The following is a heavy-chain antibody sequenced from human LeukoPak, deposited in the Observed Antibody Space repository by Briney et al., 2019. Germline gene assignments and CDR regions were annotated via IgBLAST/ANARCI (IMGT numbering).Heavy chain of an antibody. J-gene: IGHJ4*02. CDR3: ATEAPRSYYFDY. V-gene: IGHV1-46*01. Sequence: ASVKVPCKASEDTFTYYHIHWVRQAPGQGVEWMGAVYATGGTTINTQNFQGRVTITRDTSTGTVYMELGSLRFEDTAMYYCATEAPRSYYFDYWGQGILITVSS. CDR1: EDTFTYYH. CDR2: VYATGGTT.